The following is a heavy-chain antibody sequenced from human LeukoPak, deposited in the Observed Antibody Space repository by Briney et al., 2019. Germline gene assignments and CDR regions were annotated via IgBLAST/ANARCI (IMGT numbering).Heavy chain of an antibody. CDR2: ISGSGDKT. J-gene: IGHJ6*03. CDR1: GFSLSTYA. CDR3: AKDTTAWWYHRAYMNV. V-gene: IGHV3-23*01. D-gene: IGHD2-15*01. Sequence: GGSLRLSCAASGFSLSTYALSWVRQAPGGGLEWVAAISGSGDKTYHADSGKGRFTISKDNSENRLSLQMDSLRAEDTAVYFCAKDTTAWWYHRAYMNVWGKGTTVTVSS.